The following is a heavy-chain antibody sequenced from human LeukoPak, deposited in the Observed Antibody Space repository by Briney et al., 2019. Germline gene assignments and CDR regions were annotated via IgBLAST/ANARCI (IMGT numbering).Heavy chain of an antibody. Sequence: GGSLRLSCAASGFTFSDYYMSWLRQAPGKGLEWVSYISSSGSTIYYADSVKGRFTISRDNANTSLYLQMNSLRAEDTAVYYCASSRGYYDGPEWGQGTLVTVSS. CDR3: ASSRGYYDGPE. CDR2: ISSSGSTI. D-gene: IGHD3-22*01. V-gene: IGHV3-11*01. J-gene: IGHJ4*02. CDR1: GFTFSDYY.